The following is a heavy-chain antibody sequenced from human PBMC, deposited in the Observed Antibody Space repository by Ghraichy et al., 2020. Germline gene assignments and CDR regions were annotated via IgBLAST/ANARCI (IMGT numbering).Heavy chain of an antibody. D-gene: IGHD1-26*01. J-gene: IGHJ3*02. CDR1: GGSISSYY. V-gene: IGHV4-59*01. CDR3: ARAQQWELDAFDI. Sequence: SETLSLTCTVSGGSISSYYWSWIRQPPGKGLEWIGYIYYSGSTNYNPSLKSRVTISVDTSKNQFSLKLSSVTAADTAVYYCARAQQWELDAFDIWGQGTMVTVSS. CDR2: IYYSGST.